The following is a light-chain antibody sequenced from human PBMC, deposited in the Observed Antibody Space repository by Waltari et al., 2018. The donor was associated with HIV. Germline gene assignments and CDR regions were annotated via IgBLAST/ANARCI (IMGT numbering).Light chain of an antibody. J-gene: IGLJ2*01. CDR3: QVWESSTDDHQVV. Sequence: SYVLTQPPSVSVAPGQTARMTCGGNNIGSKRLHWYQQKPGQAPVLVVYDDRDRPSGIPERFSGSNFGNTATLTITMVEAGDEADYYCQVWESSTDDHQVVFGGGTKLTVL. CDR2: DDR. CDR1: NIGSKR. V-gene: IGLV3-21*02.